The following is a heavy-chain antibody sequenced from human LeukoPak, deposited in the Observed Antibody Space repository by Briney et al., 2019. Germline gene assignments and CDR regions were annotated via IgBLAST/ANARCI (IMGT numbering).Heavy chain of an antibody. V-gene: IGHV3-23*01. CDR2: VSGSGDRM. CDR3: AKAAAAPGFDF. Sequence: GGSLRLSCAASGFTSSSYALNWVRQAPGKGPEWVATVSGSGDRMYHADSVKGRFTISRDNSKNTIYLQMNSLRAEDTALYYCAKAAAAPGFDFWGQGTLVTVSS. J-gene: IGHJ4*02. D-gene: IGHD6-13*01. CDR1: GFTSSSYA.